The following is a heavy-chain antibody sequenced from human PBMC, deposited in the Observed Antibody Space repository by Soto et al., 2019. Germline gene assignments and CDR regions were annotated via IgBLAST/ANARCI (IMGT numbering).Heavy chain of an antibody. CDR2: IIPIFGTA. CDR1: GGTFSSYA. D-gene: IGHD3-10*01. Sequence: QVQLVQSGAEVKKPGSSVKVSCKASGGTFSSYAISWVRQAPGQGLEWMGGIIPIFGTANYAQKFQGRVTITAEKSTSTAYMELSSLRSEDTAVYYCARGRFADRTGDYYYGMDVWGQGTTVTVSS. J-gene: IGHJ6*02. CDR3: ARGRFADRTGDYYYGMDV. V-gene: IGHV1-69*06.